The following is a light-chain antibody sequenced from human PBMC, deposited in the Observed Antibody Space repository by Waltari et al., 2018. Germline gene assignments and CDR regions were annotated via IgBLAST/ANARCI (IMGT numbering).Light chain of an antibody. CDR1: SSDVGSYNL. J-gene: IGLJ1*01. Sequence: QSALTQPASVSGSPGQSITIPCTGTSSDVGSYNLVPWYQQHPGKAPKLMIYEGSKRPSGVSNRFSGSKSGNTASLTISGLQAEDEADYYCCSYAGSSTFVYVFGTGTKVTVL. CDR2: EGS. V-gene: IGLV2-23*03. CDR3: CSYAGSSTFVYV.